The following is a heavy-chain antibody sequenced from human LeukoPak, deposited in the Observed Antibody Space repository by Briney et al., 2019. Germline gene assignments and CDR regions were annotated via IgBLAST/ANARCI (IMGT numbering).Heavy chain of an antibody. V-gene: IGHV4-34*12. CDR3: ARFGSSTWYKGAFDI. D-gene: IGHD1-1*01. CDR1: GGSFSGYY. J-gene: IGHJ3*02. Sequence: SETLSLTCAVYGGSFSGYYWSWIRQPPGKGLEWIGEIVHSGNTKYNPSLKSRVTISVDTSKTQFSLNLTSVTAADTAVYYCARFGSSTWYKGAFDIWGQGTMVTVAS. CDR2: IVHSGNT.